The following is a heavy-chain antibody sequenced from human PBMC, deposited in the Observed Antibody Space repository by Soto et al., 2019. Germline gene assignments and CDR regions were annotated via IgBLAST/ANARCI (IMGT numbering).Heavy chain of an antibody. Sequence: ASVKVSCKASGYTFTSYGISWVRQAPGQGLEWMGWISAYNGNTNYAQKLQGRVTMTTVTSTSTAYMELRSLRSDDTAVYYCARDRVAAPDAHYYYYYGMDVWGQGTTVTVSS. J-gene: IGHJ6*02. CDR3: ARDRVAAPDAHYYYYYGMDV. CDR1: GYTFTSYG. CDR2: ISAYNGNT. V-gene: IGHV1-18*01. D-gene: IGHD6-13*01.